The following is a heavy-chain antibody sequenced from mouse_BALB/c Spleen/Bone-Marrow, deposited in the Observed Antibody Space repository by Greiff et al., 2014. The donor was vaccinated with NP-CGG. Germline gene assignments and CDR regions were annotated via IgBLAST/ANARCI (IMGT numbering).Heavy chain of an antibody. D-gene: IGHD1-1*01. CDR1: GHTFTEYI. CDR2: FYPGSGSI. Sequence: VQLQQSGAELVKPGASVKLSCKASGHTFTEYIIHWVKQRSGQGLEWIGWFYPGSGSIKYNEKFKDKATLTADKSSSTVYMELSRLTSEDSAVYFCARHEDYGSSYYYAMDYWGQGTSVTVSS. V-gene: IGHV1-62-2*01. CDR3: ARHEDYGSSYYYAMDY. J-gene: IGHJ4*01.